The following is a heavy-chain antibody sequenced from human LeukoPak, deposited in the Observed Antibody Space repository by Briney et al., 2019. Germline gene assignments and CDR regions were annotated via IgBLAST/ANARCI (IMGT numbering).Heavy chain of an antibody. CDR3: ASDLGYYYYGMDV. J-gene: IGHJ6*02. V-gene: IGHV3-7*01. CDR2: IKQDGSEK. CDR1: GFTFSSYW. Sequence: GGSLRLSCAASGFTFSSYWVSWVRQAPGKGLEWVANIKQDGSEKYYVDSVKGRFAISRDNAKNSLYLQMNSLRAEDTAVYYCASDLGYYYYGMDVWGQGTTVTVSS.